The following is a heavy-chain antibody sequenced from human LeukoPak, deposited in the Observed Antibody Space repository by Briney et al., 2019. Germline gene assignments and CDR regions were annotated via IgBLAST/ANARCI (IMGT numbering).Heavy chain of an antibody. CDR2: FCGSGGRS. CDR1: GFTFSIYA. V-gene: IGHV3-23*01. D-gene: IGHD3-22*01. CDR3: AKVLHDSSGYYLDAFDI. J-gene: IGHJ3*02. Sequence: QTGGSLRLSCAASGFTFSIYAMSWARESPGKGLEWVSPFCGSGGRSYYSDCVKGRFTISRDNSKNTLYLQMNSLRAEDTAVYYCAKVLHDSSGYYLDAFDIWGQGTMVTVSS.